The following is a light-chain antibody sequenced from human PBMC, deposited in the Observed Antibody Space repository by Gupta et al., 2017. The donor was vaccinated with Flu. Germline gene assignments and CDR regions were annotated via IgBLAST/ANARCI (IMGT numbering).Light chain of an antibody. CDR2: EVN. CDR3: SSHTTGSTLVV. V-gene: IGLV2-14*01. J-gene: IGLJ3*02. CDR1: NSDIGRYNY. Sequence: QSALTQPASVSGSPGQAITISCTGTNSDIGRYNYVSWYPQHPGKAPKLLIFEVNNRPSGVSDRFSGSKSGSTASLTISGLQADDEADYYCSSHTTGSTLVVFGGGTKLTVL.